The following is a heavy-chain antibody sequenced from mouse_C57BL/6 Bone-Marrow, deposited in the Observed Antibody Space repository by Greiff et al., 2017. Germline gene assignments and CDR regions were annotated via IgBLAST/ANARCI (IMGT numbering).Heavy chain of an antibody. CDR3: ASYYAMDY. CDR1: GFTFSSYA. Sequence: EVKLEESGGGLVKPGGSLKLSCAASGFTFSSYAMSWVRQTPETRLEWVATISDGGSYTYYPDNVKGRFTISRDNAKNNLYLQMSHLKSEDTAMYYCASYYAMDYWGQGTSVTVSA. J-gene: IGHJ4*01. V-gene: IGHV5-4*03. CDR2: ISDGGSYT.